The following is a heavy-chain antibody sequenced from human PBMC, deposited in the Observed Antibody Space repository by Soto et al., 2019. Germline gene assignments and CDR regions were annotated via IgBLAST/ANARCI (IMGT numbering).Heavy chain of an antibody. CDR1: GLVFSSFA. CDR2: ITGSGGAT. V-gene: IGHV3-23*01. D-gene: IGHD6-19*01. Sequence: GGSLRLSCAASGLVFSSFAIGWVRQAPGRGLEWVSTITGSGGATYHADSVKGRFTISRDNSKNTLYLQMNSLRAEDTAVYYCAKDRYSSGLFFDYWGQGTLVTVSS. J-gene: IGHJ4*02. CDR3: AKDRYSSGLFFDY.